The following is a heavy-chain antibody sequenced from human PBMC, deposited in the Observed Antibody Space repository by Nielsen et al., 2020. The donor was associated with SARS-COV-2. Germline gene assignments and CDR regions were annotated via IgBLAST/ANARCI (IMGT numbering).Heavy chain of an antibody. D-gene: IGHD2-2*01. CDR3: ASGGSTTSYYYYYGMDV. V-gene: IGHV3-21*01. J-gene: IGHJ6*02. Sequence: GESLKISCAASGFTFSSYSMNWVRQAPGKGLEWVSSISSSSSYIYYADSVKGRFTISRDNAKNSLYLQMNSLRAEDTAVYYCASGGSTTSYYYYYGMDVWGQGTTVTVSS. CDR2: ISSSSSYI. CDR1: GFTFSSYS.